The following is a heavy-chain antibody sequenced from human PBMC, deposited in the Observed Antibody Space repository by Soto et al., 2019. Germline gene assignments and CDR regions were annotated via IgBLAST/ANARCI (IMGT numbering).Heavy chain of an antibody. V-gene: IGHV4-30-4*01. CDR2: IYYSGSN. J-gene: IGHJ5*02. D-gene: IGHD4-4*01. CDR3: ARAMTTVTQGDWFDP. Sequence: QVQLQESGPGLVKPSQTLSLTCTVSGGSISSGDYYWSWIRQPPGKGLEWIGYIYYSGSNYYNPSIKSRVTIPVDTSKNQFSLKLSSVTAADTAVYYCARAMTTVTQGDWFDPWGQGTLVTVSS. CDR1: GGSISSGDYY.